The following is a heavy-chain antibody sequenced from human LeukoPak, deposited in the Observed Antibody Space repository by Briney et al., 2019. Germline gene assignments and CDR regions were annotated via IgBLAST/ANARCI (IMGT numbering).Heavy chain of an antibody. V-gene: IGHV3-11*03. CDR3: ARGYERQQNYYYYGMDV. Sequence: PGGSLRLSCAASGFTFSDYYMSWIRQAPGKGLGWVSYIGSSGSFTNYADSVKGRFTISRDNAKNSLYLQMNSLRAEDTAVYYCARGYERQQNYYYYGMDVWGQGTTVTVSS. D-gene: IGHD5-12*01. J-gene: IGHJ6*02. CDR2: IGSSGSFT. CDR1: GFTFSDYY.